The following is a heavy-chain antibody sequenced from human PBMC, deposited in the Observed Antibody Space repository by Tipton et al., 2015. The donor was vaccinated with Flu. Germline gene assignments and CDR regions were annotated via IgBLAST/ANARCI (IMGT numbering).Heavy chain of an antibody. V-gene: IGHV4-39*07. J-gene: IGHJ4*02. Sequence: TLSLTCTVSGASISSRSYYWGWIRQPPGMGLEWIGCIYSSGCTYYNPSLKSRVTISVDSSKNEFSLKLSSVTAADTAIYYCARDSPYDSSGYYSDYWGQGTQVTVSS. CDR1: GASISSRSYY. CDR2: IYSSGCT. D-gene: IGHD3-22*01. CDR3: ARDSPYDSSGYYSDY.